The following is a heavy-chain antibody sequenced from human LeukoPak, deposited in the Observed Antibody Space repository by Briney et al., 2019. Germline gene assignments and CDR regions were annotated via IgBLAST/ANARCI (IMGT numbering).Heavy chain of an antibody. CDR1: GGSISSSSYY. CDR3: ARQCWSYYCFDY. CDR2: IYYSGST. Sequence: KSSETLSLTCTVSGGSISSSSYYWGWIRQPPGKGLEWIGSIYYSGSTYYNPSLKSRVTISVDTSKNQFSLKLSSVTAADTSLYCWARQCWSYYCFDYWGQGTLVTVSS. J-gene: IGHJ4*02. D-gene: IGHD1-26*01. V-gene: IGHV4-39*01.